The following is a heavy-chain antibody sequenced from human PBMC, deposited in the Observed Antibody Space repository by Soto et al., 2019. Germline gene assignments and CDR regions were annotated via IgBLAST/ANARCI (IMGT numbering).Heavy chain of an antibody. J-gene: IGHJ5*02. V-gene: IGHV4-39*01. D-gene: IGHD3-10*01. CDR3: ARHYGSGSYYLNWFDP. CDR1: SGSIGSSSYY. Sequence: SETLSLTCTVTSGSIGSSSYYWGWICKPPGKGLEWIGSIYYSGSTYYNPSLKSRVTISVDTSKNQFSLKLSSVTAADTAVYYCARHYGSGSYYLNWFDPWGQGTLVTVS. CDR2: IYYSGST.